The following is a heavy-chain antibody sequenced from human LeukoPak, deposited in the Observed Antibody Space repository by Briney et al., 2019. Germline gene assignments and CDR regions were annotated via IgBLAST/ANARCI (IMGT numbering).Heavy chain of an antibody. CDR1: GSSFSAFW. D-gene: IGHD3-10*01. CDR3: VRQRGASGTINWLDP. Sequence: GGSLKISCETSGSSFSAFWIGLVRQLPGTGLEWVGAIYPDESDTRYNPSLKGQVAISADKSVRTAYLQWSSLKASDTAMYYCVRQRGASGTINWLDPWGQGTLVTVSS. CDR2: IYPDESDT. J-gene: IGHJ5*02. V-gene: IGHV5-51*01.